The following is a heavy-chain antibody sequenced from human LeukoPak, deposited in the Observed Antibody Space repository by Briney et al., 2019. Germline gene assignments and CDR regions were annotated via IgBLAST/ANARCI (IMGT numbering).Heavy chain of an antibody. V-gene: IGHV4-59*01. CDR3: ARAEAGVFSREVGYFDY. Sequence: SVTLSLTCTVSGGSISSYYWSWIRQPPGKGLEWIGYIYYSGSTNYNPSLKSRVTISVDTSKNQFSLKLSSVTAADTAVYYRARAEAGVFSREVGYFDYWGQGTLVTVSS. CDR2: IYYSGST. D-gene: IGHD3-3*01. J-gene: IGHJ4*02. CDR1: GGSISSYY.